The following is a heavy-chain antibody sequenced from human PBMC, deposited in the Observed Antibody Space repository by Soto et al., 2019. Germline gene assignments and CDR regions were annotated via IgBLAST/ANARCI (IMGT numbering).Heavy chain of an antibody. V-gene: IGHV3-23*01. J-gene: IGHJ4*02. CDR2: IGGSGGST. CDR1: GFTFSGYA. Sequence: GGSLRLSCAASGFTFSGYAMSWVRQAPGKGLEWVSAIGGSGGSTYYADSVKGRFTISRDNSKNTLYLQRNSLRAEDTAVYYCAKDSSGWDYWGQGTLVTVSS. D-gene: IGHD6-19*01. CDR3: AKDSSGWDY.